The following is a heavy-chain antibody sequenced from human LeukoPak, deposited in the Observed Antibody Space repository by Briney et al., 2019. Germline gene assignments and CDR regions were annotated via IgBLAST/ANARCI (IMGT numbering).Heavy chain of an antibody. Sequence: GGSLRLSCTASGFTFGDYAMSWFREAPGEGLEWVSAISGSGGSTYYADSVKGRFTISRDNSKNTLYLKMNSLRAEDTAVYYCARVNGGSNWRYYYMDVWGKGTTVIISS. V-gene: IGHV3-23*01. CDR1: GFTFGDYA. J-gene: IGHJ6*03. CDR3: ARVNGGSNWRYYYMDV. D-gene: IGHD6-13*01. CDR2: ISGSGGST.